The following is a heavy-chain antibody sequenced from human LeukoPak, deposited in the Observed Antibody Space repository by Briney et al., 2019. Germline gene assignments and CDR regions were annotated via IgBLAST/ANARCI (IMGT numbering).Heavy chain of an antibody. CDR1: GYSISSSNW. D-gene: IGHD5-24*01. CDR2: IYYSGST. CDR3: ARTGDGYNHYFDY. V-gene: IGHV4-28*06. J-gene: IGHJ4*02. Sequence: SDTLSLTCAVSGYSISSSNWWGWIRQPPGKGLEWIGYIYYSGSTNYNPSLKSRVTMSVDTSKNQFSLKLSSVTALDTAVYYCARTGDGYNHYFDYWGQGTLVTVSS.